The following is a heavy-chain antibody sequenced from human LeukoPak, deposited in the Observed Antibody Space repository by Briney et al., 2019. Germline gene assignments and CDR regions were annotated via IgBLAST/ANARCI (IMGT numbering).Heavy chain of an antibody. D-gene: IGHD3-22*01. Sequence: AETLSLTCAVYGGSFSGYYWSWIRQPPGKGLEWIGEINHSGSTNYNPSLKSRVTISVDTSKNQFSLKLSSVTAADTAVYYCARYHYYDSSGYYWFDPWGQGTRVSLSS. CDR2: INHSGST. V-gene: IGHV4-34*01. J-gene: IGHJ5*02. CDR1: GGSFSGYY. CDR3: ARYHYYDSSGYYWFDP.